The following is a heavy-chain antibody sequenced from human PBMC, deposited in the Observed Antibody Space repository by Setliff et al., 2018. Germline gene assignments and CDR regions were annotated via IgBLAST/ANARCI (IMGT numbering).Heavy chain of an antibody. Sequence: PGESLKISCKGSGYSFTRYWIGWVRQMPGKGLEWMGIIYPGDSDTRYSPSFQGQVTISADKSISTAYLQWSSLKASDTAMYYCARLFVPPESIAARPPDYWGQGTLVTVSS. CDR1: GYSFTRYW. CDR2: IYPGDSDT. V-gene: IGHV5-51*01. D-gene: IGHD6-6*01. CDR3: ARLFVPPESIAARPPDY. J-gene: IGHJ4*02.